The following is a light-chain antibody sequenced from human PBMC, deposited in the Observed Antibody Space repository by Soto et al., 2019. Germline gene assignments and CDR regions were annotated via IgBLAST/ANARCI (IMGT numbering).Light chain of an antibody. CDR2: GAS. CDR1: QDISIY. Sequence: IQLTQSPSSLSASIGDRVTITCRASQDISIYLAWYQQKSGEAPRLLIYGASTLQSGVPSRFSGSRSGTDFTRTVRGRQPENFATYYCQQLHSFVLTFGGGTKVEMK. V-gene: IGKV1-9*01. CDR3: QQLHSFVLT. J-gene: IGKJ4*01.